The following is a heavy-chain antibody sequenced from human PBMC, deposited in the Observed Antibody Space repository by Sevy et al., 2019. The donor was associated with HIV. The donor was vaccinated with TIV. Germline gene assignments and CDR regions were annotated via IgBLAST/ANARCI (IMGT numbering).Heavy chain of an antibody. CDR3: ARDLGSSPTYYFDY. Sequence: GGSLRLSCAASGFTFSSYAMHWVRQAPGKGLEWVAVISYDGSNKYYADSVKGRFTISRDNSKSTLYLQMNSLRAEDTAVYYCARDLGSSPTYYFDYWGQGTLVTVSS. V-gene: IGHV3-30*04. CDR2: ISYDGSNK. D-gene: IGHD6-6*01. J-gene: IGHJ4*02. CDR1: GFTFSSYA.